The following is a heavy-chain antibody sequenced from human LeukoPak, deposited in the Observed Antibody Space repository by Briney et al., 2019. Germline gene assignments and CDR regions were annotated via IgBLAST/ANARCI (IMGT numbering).Heavy chain of an antibody. J-gene: IGHJ4*02. D-gene: IGHD1-26*01. Sequence: PSETLSLTCTVSGGSISSSSYYWGWIRQPPGKGLEWIGSIYYSGSTNYNPSLKSRVTISVDTSKNQFSLKLSSVTAADTAVYYCAREVGATGNFDYWGQGTLVTVSS. CDR2: IYYSGST. CDR1: GGSISSSSYY. CDR3: AREVGATGNFDY. V-gene: IGHV4-39*07.